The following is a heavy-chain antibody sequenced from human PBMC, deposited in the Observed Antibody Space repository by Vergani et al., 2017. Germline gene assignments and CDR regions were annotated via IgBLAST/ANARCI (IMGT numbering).Heavy chain of an antibody. V-gene: IGHV1-69*13. D-gene: IGHD3-22*01. Sequence: QVQLVQSGAEVKKPGSSVKVSCKASGGTFSSYAISWVRQAPGQGLEWMGRIIPIFGTANYAQKFQGRVTITADESTSTAYMELSSLRSEDTAVYYCARTRCSHYYDSSDGWFDPWDQGTLVTVSS. CDR2: IIPIFGTA. CDR3: ARTRCSHYYDSSDGWFDP. J-gene: IGHJ5*02. CDR1: GGTFSSYA.